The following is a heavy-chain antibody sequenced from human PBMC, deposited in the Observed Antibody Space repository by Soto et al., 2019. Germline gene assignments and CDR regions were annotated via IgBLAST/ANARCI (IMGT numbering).Heavy chain of an antibody. D-gene: IGHD3-22*01. Sequence: QLQLQESGPGLVKPSETLSLTCSVFGASISTSSFYWGWIRRAPGKGLEWIGSVYFSGTNYQNPFLKSVITTSVDTSNIQFSLRLSAVTAADTAVYYCARLGFGSSGYYRPNYWSFDLWGRGTLVTVSS. CDR3: ARLGFGSSGYYRPNYWSFDL. CDR2: VYFSGTN. J-gene: IGHJ2*01. V-gene: IGHV4-39*01. CDR1: GASISTSSFY.